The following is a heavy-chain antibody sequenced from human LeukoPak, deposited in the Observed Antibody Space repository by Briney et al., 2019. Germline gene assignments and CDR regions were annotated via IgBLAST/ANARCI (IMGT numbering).Heavy chain of an antibody. CDR3: ARLLGSSAALAFDP. Sequence: SETLSLTCAVSGGSISSTTYYWGWIRQPPGKGLEWIGSIYYSGTTYYNPSLKSRVTISVDTSKNQCSLKLTSVTAADTAVYYCARLLGSSAALAFDPWGQGTLVTVSS. V-gene: IGHV4-39*01. CDR2: IYYSGTT. D-gene: IGHD6-25*01. CDR1: GGSISSTTYY. J-gene: IGHJ5*02.